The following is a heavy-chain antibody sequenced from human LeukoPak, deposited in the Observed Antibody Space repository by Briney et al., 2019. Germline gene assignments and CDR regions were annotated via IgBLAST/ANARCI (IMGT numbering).Heavy chain of an antibody. D-gene: IGHD2-2*01. CDR1: GYTFTTYP. CDR2: INTNTGNP. CDR3: ARVQGYCSTTSCYPHY. V-gene: IGHV7-4-1*02. Sequence: ASVKVSCKASGYTFTTYPINWVRQAPGQGLEWMGWINTNTGNPTYAQGFTGRFVFSLDTSVNTAYLQISSLKAEDTAIYYCARVQGYCSTTSCYPHYWGQGTLVTVSS. J-gene: IGHJ4*02.